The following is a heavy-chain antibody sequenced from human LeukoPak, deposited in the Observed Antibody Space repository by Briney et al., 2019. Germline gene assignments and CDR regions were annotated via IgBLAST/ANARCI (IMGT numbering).Heavy chain of an antibody. CDR2: INHSGST. CDR3: AGSSVAGNDY. CDR1: GGSFSGYY. Sequence: SETLSLTCAVYGGSFSGYYWSWIRQPPGKGLEWIGEINHSGSTNYNPSLKSRVTISVDKSKNQFSLKLSSVTAADTAVYHCAGSSVAGNDYWGQGTLVTVSS. J-gene: IGHJ4*02. D-gene: IGHD6-19*01. V-gene: IGHV4-34*01.